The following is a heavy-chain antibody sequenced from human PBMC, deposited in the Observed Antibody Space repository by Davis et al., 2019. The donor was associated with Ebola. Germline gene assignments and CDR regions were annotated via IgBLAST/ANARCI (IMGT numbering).Heavy chain of an antibody. D-gene: IGHD3-22*01. V-gene: IGHV4-39*02. CDR2: IYYSGST. J-gene: IGHJ5*02. Sequence: SETLSLTCTVSGGSISSSSYYWGWIRQPPGKGLEWIGSIYYSGSTYYNPSLKSRVTISVDTSKNQFSLKLSSVTAADTAVYYCARVVTMIVGGWFDPWGQGTLVTVSS. CDR3: ARVVTMIVGGWFDP. CDR1: GGSISSSSYY.